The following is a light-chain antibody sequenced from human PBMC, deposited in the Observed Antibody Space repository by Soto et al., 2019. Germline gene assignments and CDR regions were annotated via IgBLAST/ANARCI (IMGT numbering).Light chain of an antibody. CDR2: AAS. CDR1: QNISNY. CDR3: QQSYSTPFT. Sequence: DIQMTQSPSSLSASVGDRVTITCRASQNISNYLNCYQQKPGKAPKLLIYAASSLQSGVPSRFSGSGSGTDFTITISSLQPEDFATYYCQQSYSTPFTFGPGTKVDVK. V-gene: IGKV1-39*01. J-gene: IGKJ3*01.